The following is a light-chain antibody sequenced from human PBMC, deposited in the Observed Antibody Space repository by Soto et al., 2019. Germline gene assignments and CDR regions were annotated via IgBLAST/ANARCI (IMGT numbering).Light chain of an antibody. CDR2: EIN. J-gene: IGLJ1*01. Sequence: QSAQTRPPSASGSPGQSVTISCTGTSSDVGAYDYVSWYQQHPGKAPKLMIYEINKRPSGVPDRFSGSKSGNTASLTVSGLQAEDEADYYCSSFAGSNNFPYVFGTGTKLTVL. CDR1: SSDVGAYDY. CDR3: SSFAGSNNFPYV. V-gene: IGLV2-8*01.